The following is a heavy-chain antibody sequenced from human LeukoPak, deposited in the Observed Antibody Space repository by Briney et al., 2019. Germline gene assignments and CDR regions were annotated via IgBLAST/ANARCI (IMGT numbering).Heavy chain of an antibody. CDR1: GGSISDYY. J-gene: IGHJ5*02. V-gene: IGHV4-38-2*02. D-gene: IGHD6-6*01. CDR3: ARWRQLVLYLDP. Sequence: SETLSLTCTVSGGSISDYYWHWIRQPPGKGLEWIGSIYHSGSTYYNPSLKSRVTISVDTSKNQFSLKLSSVTAADTAVYYCARWRQLVLYLDPWGQGTLVTVSS. CDR2: IYHSGST.